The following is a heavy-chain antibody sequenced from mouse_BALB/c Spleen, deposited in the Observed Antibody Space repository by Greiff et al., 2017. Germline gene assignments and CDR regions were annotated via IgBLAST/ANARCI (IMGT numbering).Heavy chain of an antibody. CDR3: ARDHSLLRLRSDFFAY. Sequence: QVQLKQSGAELMKPGASVKISCKATGYTFSSYWIEWVKQRPGHGLEWIGEILPGSGSTNYNEKFKGKATFTADTSSHTAYMQLSSLTSEDSAVYYCARDHSLLRLRSDFFAYWGQGTLVTVSA. CDR2: ILPGSGST. CDR1: GYTFSSYW. V-gene: IGHV1-9*01. D-gene: IGHD1-2*01. J-gene: IGHJ3*01.